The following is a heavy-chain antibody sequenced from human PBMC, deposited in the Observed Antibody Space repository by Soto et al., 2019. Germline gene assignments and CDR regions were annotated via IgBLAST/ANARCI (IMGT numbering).Heavy chain of an antibody. V-gene: IGHV3-48*02. CDR2: ISGRGDAI. CDR1: GFTFIDYS. J-gene: IGHJ6*02. CDR3: ARPGEGALFYYAMDV. D-gene: IGHD3-16*01. Sequence: EVQLVESGGGLVQPGGSLRLSCAASGFTFIDYSMNWIRQAPGKGREWISFISGRGDAIYYADSLKGRFIVSRDNAKNSLYLQMNSLSDDDTAVYYCARPGEGALFYYAMDVWGQGTTVTVSS.